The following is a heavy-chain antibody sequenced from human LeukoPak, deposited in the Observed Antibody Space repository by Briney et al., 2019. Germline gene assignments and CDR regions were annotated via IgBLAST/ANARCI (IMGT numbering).Heavy chain of an antibody. CDR2: INHSGST. Sequence: PSETLSLTCAVYGGSFSGYYWSWIRQPPGKGLEWIGEINHSGSTNYNPSLKSRVTISVDTSKNQFSLKLSSVTAADTAVYYCARPWYSSSWFSDAFDIWGQGTMVTVSS. D-gene: IGHD6-13*01. V-gene: IGHV4-34*01. CDR3: ARPWYSSSWFSDAFDI. J-gene: IGHJ3*02. CDR1: GGSFSGYY.